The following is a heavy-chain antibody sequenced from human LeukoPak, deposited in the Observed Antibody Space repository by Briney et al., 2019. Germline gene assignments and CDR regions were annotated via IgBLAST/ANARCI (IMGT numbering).Heavy chain of an antibody. CDR2: IYHSGST. J-gene: IGHJ6*03. CDR3: ARDRSGYSYGYYYYYYYYMDV. Sequence: SETLSLTCTVSGYSISSGYYWGWIRQPPGKGLEWIGSIYHSGSTYYNPSLKSRVTISVDTSKNQFSLKLSSVTAADTAVYYCARDRSGYSYGYYYYYYYYMDVWGKGTTVTVSS. V-gene: IGHV4-38-2*02. CDR1: GYSISSGYY. D-gene: IGHD5-18*01.